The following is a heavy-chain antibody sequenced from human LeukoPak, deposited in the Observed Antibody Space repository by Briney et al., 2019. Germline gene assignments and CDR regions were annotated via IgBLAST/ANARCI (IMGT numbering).Heavy chain of an antibody. Sequence: SGGSLRLSCAASGFTFSSRAMTWVRQAPGKGLEWVSTISGSGANTYYADSVKGRFTISRDNSKNTLSLQMNSLRVEDTALYYCAKYSDSTGAHYFDYWGQGTLVTVSS. CDR1: GFTFSSRA. CDR3: AKYSDSTGAHYFDY. V-gene: IGHV3-23*01. J-gene: IGHJ4*02. D-gene: IGHD2/OR15-2a*01. CDR2: ISGSGANT.